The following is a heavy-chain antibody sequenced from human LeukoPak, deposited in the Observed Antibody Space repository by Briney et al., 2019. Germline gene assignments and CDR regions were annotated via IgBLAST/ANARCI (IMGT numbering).Heavy chain of an antibody. CDR2: INHSGST. D-gene: IGHD4-17*01. J-gene: IGHJ4*02. Sequence: PGGSLRLSCAASGFTVSSNYMSWIRQPPGKGLEWIGEINHSGSTNYNPSLKSRVTISVDTSKNQFSLKLSSVTAADTAVYYCARLDYGDYYFDYWGQGTLVTVSS. V-gene: IGHV4-34*01. CDR3: ARLDYGDYYFDY. CDR1: GFTVSSNY.